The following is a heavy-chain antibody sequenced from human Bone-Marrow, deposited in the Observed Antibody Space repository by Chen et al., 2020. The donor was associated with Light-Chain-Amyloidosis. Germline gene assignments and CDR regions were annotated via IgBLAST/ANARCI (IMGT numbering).Heavy chain of an antibody. V-gene: IGHV4-38-2*01. D-gene: IGHD1-26*01. J-gene: IGHJ4*02. Sequence: QVQVQESGPGLVKPSETLSLTCAVSAYSISSGYYWGWIRQPPGKGLEWIGSIRHSGTTYYNPSLKSRVTVSMDTSKNQFSLKLTSVTAADSAVYYCARCVGATPFDYWGPGTLVTVSS. CDR3: ARCVGATPFDY. CDR2: IRHSGTT. CDR1: AYSISSGYY.